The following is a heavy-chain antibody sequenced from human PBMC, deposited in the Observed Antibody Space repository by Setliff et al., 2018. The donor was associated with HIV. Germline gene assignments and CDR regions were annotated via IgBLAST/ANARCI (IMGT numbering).Heavy chain of an antibody. D-gene: IGHD3-10*01. CDR2: IFYSGST. V-gene: IGHV4-39*07. CDR3: ARVEAKVRGATYGMDV. Sequence: PSETLSLTCTVSGDSITSTDYYWGWIRQPPGKGLEWIGGIFYSGSTYTKPSLKSRVTISVDTSKNQFSLNLNSVTAADTAVYYCARVEAKVRGATYGMDVWGQGTTVTVSS. CDR1: GDSITSTDYY. J-gene: IGHJ6*02.